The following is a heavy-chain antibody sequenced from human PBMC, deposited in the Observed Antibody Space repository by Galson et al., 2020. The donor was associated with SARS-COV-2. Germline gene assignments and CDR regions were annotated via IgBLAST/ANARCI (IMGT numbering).Heavy chain of an antibody. Sequence: GGSLRLSCAASGFTVSSNYMSWVRQAPGKGLEWVSVIYSGGSTYYADSVKGRFTISRDNSKNTLYLQMNSLRAEDTAVYYCARYARERFVVVPAAPQPYMDVWGKGTTVTVSS. CDR2: IYSGGST. D-gene: IGHD2-2*01. J-gene: IGHJ6*03. CDR1: GFTVSSNY. CDR3: ARYARERFVVVPAAPQPYMDV. V-gene: IGHV3-66*01.